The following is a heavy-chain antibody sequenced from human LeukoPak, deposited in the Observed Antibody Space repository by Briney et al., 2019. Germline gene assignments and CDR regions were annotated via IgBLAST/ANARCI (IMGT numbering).Heavy chain of an antibody. D-gene: IGHD1-26*01. V-gene: IGHV4-34*01. CDR3: ARMTEECELPKRDAFDM. CDR2: IHHSGST. J-gene: IGHJ3*02. CDR1: GVSISSYY. Sequence: SETLSLTCSVSGVSISSYYWIWIRQPPGKGLEWIAEIHHSGSTNLNPSLKNRNNISVDTPKNQFSLNLNSVTAADTAVYYCARMTEECELPKRDAFDMWAQGTMVTVSS.